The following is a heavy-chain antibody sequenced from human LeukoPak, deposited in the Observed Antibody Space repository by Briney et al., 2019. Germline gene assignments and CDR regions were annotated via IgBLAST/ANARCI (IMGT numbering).Heavy chain of an antibody. J-gene: IGHJ4*02. CDR3: ATAARRGYSYGYDY. D-gene: IGHD5-18*01. V-gene: IGHV1-24*01. Sequence: GASVKVSCKVSGYTLTELSMHWVRQAPGKGLEWMGGFDPEDGETIYAQKFQGRVTMTEDTSTDTAYMELCSLRSEVTAVYYCATAARRGYSYGYDYWGQGTLVTVSS. CDR1: GYTLTELS. CDR2: FDPEDGET.